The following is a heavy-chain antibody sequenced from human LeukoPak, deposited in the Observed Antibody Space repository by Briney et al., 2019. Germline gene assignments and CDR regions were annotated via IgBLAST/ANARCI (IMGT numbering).Heavy chain of an antibody. V-gene: IGHV4-39*02. CDR3: ARLITGTYYYYFYYYVDV. CDR2: IDYRENA. Sequence: PSETLSLTCSVSGASISSNNYYWGWIRQPPGKGMEWIGSIDYRENANYKSPLRSRVTMSVDTSQNRFSLRMNSATAADSAVYFCARLITGTYYYYFYYYVDVWGPGTTVTVSS. D-gene: IGHD1-7*01. CDR1: GASISSNNYY. J-gene: IGHJ6*03.